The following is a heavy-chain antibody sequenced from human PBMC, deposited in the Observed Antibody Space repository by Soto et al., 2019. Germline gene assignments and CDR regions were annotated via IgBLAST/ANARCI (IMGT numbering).Heavy chain of an antibody. V-gene: IGHV4-30-2*01. D-gene: IGHD5-12*01. CDR1: GASISSGDYS. J-gene: IGHJ4*02. Sequence: PSETLSLTCAVSGASISSGDYSWSWVRQPPGKGLEWIGHIHHGGTPYYKASLKSRVTISQDRSKNQFSLSLSSVTAADTAMYFCARVAYSGFEYFFGSCGKGLLVTGSS. CDR2: IHHGGTP. CDR3: ARVAYSGFEYFFGS.